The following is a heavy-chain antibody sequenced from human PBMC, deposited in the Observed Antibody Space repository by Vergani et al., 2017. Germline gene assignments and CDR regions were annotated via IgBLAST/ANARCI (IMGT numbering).Heavy chain of an antibody. V-gene: IGHV4-31*03. CDR1: GGSISSGGYY. J-gene: IGHJ4*02. Sequence: QVQLQESGPGLVTPSQTLSLTCTVSGGSISSGGYYWSWIRQHPGKGVEWIGDINHSGNTNSNPSLKSRVTISVDTSKNQFSLKLSSVTAADTAVYYGARGRVVVVVRAARGNTFDYWGQGTLVTVSS. CDR2: INHSGNT. CDR3: ARGRVVVVVRAARGNTFDY. D-gene: IGHD2-2*01.